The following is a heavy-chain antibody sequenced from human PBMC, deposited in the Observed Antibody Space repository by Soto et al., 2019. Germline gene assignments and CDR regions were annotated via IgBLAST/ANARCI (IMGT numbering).Heavy chain of an antibody. CDR1: GFTFSSYW. J-gene: IGHJ6*03. V-gene: IGHV3-74*01. D-gene: IGHD3-10*01. Sequence: GGSLRLSCAASGFTFSSYWMHWVRQAPGKGLVWVSRINSDGSSTSYADSVKGRFTISRDNAKNTLYLQMNSLRAEDTAVYYCARDTLLWFGELFPGGYMDVWGKGTTVTVSS. CDR3: ARDTLLWFGELFPGGYMDV. CDR2: INSDGSST.